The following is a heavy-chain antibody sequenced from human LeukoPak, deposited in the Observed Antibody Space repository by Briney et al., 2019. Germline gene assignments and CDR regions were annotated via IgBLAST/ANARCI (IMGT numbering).Heavy chain of an antibody. CDR2: INNDGSAT. CDR1: GFTFSSFL. Sequence: PGGSLRLSCAASGFTFSSFLMHWVRQTPGKGLVWVSLINNDGSATRYADSVKGRFTISRDNAKNTLYLQMNSLRAEDTAVYFCAKDLTGSIDYWGQGTLVTVSS. CDR3: AKDLTGSIDY. J-gene: IGHJ4*02. V-gene: IGHV3-74*01. D-gene: IGHD3-9*01.